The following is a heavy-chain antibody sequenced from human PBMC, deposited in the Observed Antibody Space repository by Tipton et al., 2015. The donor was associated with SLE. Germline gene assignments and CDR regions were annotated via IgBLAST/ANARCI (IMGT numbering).Heavy chain of an antibody. Sequence: TLSLTCTVSGDSITRGSYYWTWVRQPAGKGLEWIGEINHSGTTKYNPSLKSRVTISIDTSKNQFFLKLTSVTAADTAVYYCARGKSSSLFDPWGQGTLVTVSS. CDR1: GDSITRGSYY. D-gene: IGHD2-15*01. CDR2: INHSGTT. V-gene: IGHV4-61*10. CDR3: ARGKSSSLFDP. J-gene: IGHJ5*02.